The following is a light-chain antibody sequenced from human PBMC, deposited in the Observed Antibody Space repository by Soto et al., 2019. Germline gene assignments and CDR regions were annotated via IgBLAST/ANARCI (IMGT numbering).Light chain of an antibody. Sequence: QSALAQPRSVSGSPGQSVTISCTGTSSDVGGYDYVSWYQQYPGKAPKLLISDVTERPSGVPDRFSGSKSGNTASLTISGLQAEAEAIYYCYSFAGHYRLFGTGTKVTVL. J-gene: IGLJ1*01. CDR3: YSFAGHYRL. CDR2: DVT. CDR1: SSDVGGYDY. V-gene: IGLV2-11*01.